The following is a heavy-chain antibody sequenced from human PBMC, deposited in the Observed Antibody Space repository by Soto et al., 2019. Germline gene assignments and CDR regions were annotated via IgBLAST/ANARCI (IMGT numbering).Heavy chain of an antibody. J-gene: IGHJ4*02. V-gene: IGHV3-33*01. D-gene: IGHD6-19*01. CDR2: IWYDGSNK. CDR1: GFTFSSYG. Sequence: QVQLVESGGGVVQPGRSLRLSCAASGFTFSSYGMHWVRQAPGKGLEWVAVIWYDGSNKYYADSVKGRFTISRDNSKNTLYLQMNSRRSEDTAVYYCARVGYSSGWYGFDYWGQGTLVTVSS. CDR3: ARVGYSSGWYGFDY.